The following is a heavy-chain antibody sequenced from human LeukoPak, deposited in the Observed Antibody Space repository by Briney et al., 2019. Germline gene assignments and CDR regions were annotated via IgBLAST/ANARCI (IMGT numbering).Heavy chain of an antibody. Sequence: PGGSLRLSCAVSGISVSGYYMSWVRQAPGRGLEWVSVIYSGGDTSYADSVKGRFTVSRDNANNTVDLHMNGLRPEDTALYYCARGFFNFEDWGRGTLVTVSS. CDR2: IYSGGDT. V-gene: IGHV3-66*02. CDR1: GISVSGYY. J-gene: IGHJ4*02. CDR3: ARGFFNFED. D-gene: IGHD3-3*01.